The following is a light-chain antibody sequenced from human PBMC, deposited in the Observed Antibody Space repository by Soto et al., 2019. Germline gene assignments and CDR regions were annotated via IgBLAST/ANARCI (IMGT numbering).Light chain of an antibody. Sequence: EIVLTQSPGTLSLSPGERATLSCSASESVSSSDLAWYQQKLGQAPSLLIYGASSRATGIPDRFSGSGSGTDFTLTISRLEPEDFAVYYCQQYDSSPFTFGPGTKVDIK. CDR2: GAS. CDR1: ESVSSSD. V-gene: IGKV3-20*01. CDR3: QQYDSSPFT. J-gene: IGKJ3*01.